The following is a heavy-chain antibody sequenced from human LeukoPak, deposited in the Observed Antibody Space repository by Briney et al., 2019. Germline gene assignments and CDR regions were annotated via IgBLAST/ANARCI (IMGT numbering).Heavy chain of an antibody. V-gene: IGHV4-61*02. J-gene: IGHJ3*02. CDR3: ARVCSTSCYDAFDI. CDR1: GVSISSGSYY. CDR2: IYTSGST. Sequence: SETLSLTCTVSGVSISSGSYYWSWIRQPAGKGQEWIGRIYTSGSTNYNPSLKSRVTISVDTSKNQFSLKLSSVTAADTAVYYCARVCSTSCYDAFDIWGQGTMVTVSS. D-gene: IGHD2-2*01.